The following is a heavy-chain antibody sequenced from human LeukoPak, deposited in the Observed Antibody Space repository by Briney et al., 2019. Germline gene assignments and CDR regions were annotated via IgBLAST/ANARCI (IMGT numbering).Heavy chain of an antibody. Sequence: PSETLSLTCTVSGGSISSSSYYWGWIRQPPGKGLEWIGSIYYSGSTNYNPSLKSRVTMSVDTSKNQFSLKLSSVTAADTAVYYCARDPVGVVVPAANYAFDIWGQGTMVTVSS. CDR3: ARDPVGVVVPAANYAFDI. J-gene: IGHJ3*02. CDR2: IYYSGST. CDR1: GGSISSSSYY. V-gene: IGHV4-39*07. D-gene: IGHD2-2*01.